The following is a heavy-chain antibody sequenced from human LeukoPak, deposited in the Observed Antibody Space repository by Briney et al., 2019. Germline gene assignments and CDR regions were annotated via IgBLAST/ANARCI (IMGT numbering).Heavy chain of an antibody. CDR3: ARDLMVATIVFDAFDI. CDR1: GFNFDDYG. V-gene: IGHV3-20*04. J-gene: IGHJ3*02. D-gene: IGHD5-12*01. CDR2: VNSNGRSA. Sequence: GGSLRLSCAASGFNFDDYGMTWVRQIPGKGLEWVAGVNSNGRSAGYAASVRGRFTISRDNAKNSLYLQMNSLRAEDTAVYYCARDLMVATIVFDAFDIWGQGTMVTVSS.